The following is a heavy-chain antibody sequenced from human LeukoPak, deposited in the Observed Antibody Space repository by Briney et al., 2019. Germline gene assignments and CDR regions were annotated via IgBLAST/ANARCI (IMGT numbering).Heavy chain of an antibody. Sequence: KTGGSLRLSCAASGFTFSSYEMHWVRQAPGKGLEWISYISSSASTIYYADSVKGRFTISRDNGKNSLYLQMNSLRAEDTAVYYCARVHYNTAMVDIDYWGQGTLVTVSS. CDR1: GFTFSSYE. V-gene: IGHV3-48*03. J-gene: IGHJ4*02. CDR2: ISSSASTI. CDR3: ARVHYNTAMVDIDY. D-gene: IGHD5-18*01.